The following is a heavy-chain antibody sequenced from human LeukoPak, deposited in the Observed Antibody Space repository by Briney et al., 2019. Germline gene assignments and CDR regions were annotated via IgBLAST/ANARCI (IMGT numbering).Heavy chain of an antibody. V-gene: IGHV4-34*01. D-gene: IGHD3-10*01. Sequence: SETLSLTCAVYGGSFSGYYWSWIRQPPGKGLEWIGEINHSGSTNYNPSLKSRVTISVDTPKNQFSLKLSSVTAADTAVYYCARTWFGELGSWGQGTLVTVSS. CDR2: INHSGST. J-gene: IGHJ4*02. CDR1: GGSFSGYY. CDR3: ARTWFGELGS.